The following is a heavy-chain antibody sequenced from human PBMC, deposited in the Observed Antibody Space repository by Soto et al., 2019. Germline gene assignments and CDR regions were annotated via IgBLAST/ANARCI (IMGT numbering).Heavy chain of an antibody. CDR3: ARHGGSSGWNWYFDL. J-gene: IGHJ2*01. D-gene: IGHD6-19*01. CDR1: GGSISSSSYY. CDR2: IYYSGST. Sequence: QLQLQESGPGLVKPSETLSLTCTVSGGSISSSSYYWGWIRQPPGKGLEWIGSIYYSGSTYYNPSLKSRVTISVDTSKNQFSLKLSSVTAADTAVYYCARHGGSSGWNWYFDLWGRGTLVTVSS. V-gene: IGHV4-39*01.